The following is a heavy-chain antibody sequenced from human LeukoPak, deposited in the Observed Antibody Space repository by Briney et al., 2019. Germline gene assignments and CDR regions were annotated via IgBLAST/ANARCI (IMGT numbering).Heavy chain of an antibody. D-gene: IGHD2-15*01. V-gene: IGHV1-18*01. Sequence: ASVKVSCKASGYTFTSYASSWVRQAPGQGLEWMGWISGYNGNTNYAQKLQGRVTMTTDTSTSTAYMELRSLRSDDTAVYYCARASCCSGGSCYMDYWGQGALVTVSS. CDR1: GYTFTSYA. J-gene: IGHJ4*02. CDR3: ARASCCSGGSCYMDY. CDR2: ISGYNGNT.